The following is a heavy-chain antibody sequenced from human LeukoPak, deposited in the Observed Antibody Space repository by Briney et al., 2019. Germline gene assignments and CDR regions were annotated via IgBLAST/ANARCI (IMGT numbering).Heavy chain of an antibody. Sequence: GGSLRLSCAASGLTFSTYGMSWVRQAPGKGLEWASAISGSGSSTYYADSVKGRFTISRDNSKNTLYLQMNSLRAEDTALYYCAKYASNYYYYYMDVWGEGTTVTVSS. CDR1: GLTFSTYG. CDR2: ISGSGSST. V-gene: IGHV3-23*01. CDR3: AKYASNYYYYYMDV. J-gene: IGHJ6*03.